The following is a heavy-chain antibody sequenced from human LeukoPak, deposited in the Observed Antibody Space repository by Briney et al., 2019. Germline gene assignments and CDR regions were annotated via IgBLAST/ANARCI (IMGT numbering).Heavy chain of an antibody. Sequence: PGGSLRLSCAASGFTFSSYGMHWVRQAPGKGLEWVAVISYDGSNKYYADSVKGRFTIPRDNSKNTLYLQMNSLRAEDTAVYYCARMDNYYGSGRGNWFDPWGQGTLVTVSS. CDR2: ISYDGSNK. D-gene: IGHD3-10*01. CDR3: ARMDNYYGSGRGNWFDP. J-gene: IGHJ5*02. CDR1: GFTFSSYG. V-gene: IGHV3-30*03.